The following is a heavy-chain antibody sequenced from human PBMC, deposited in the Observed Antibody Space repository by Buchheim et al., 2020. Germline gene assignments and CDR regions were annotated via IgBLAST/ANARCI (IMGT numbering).Heavy chain of an antibody. D-gene: IGHD3-10*01. V-gene: IGHV1-69*01. CDR2: IIPFSGTP. Sequence: QVQLVQSGAEVKKPGSSVKVPCKASGGTFSDYAISWVRQAPGQGLEWMGGIIPFSGTPNYSDKFQGRVTINADVSTSTASMELSSLRSEDTAVFYCASTSDYYGSGSYYNPFHYWGQGTL. J-gene: IGHJ4*02. CDR1: GGTFSDYA. CDR3: ASTSDYYGSGSYYNPFHY.